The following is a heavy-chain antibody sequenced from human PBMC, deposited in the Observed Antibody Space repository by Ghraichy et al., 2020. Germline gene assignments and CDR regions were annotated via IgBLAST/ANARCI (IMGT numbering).Heavy chain of an antibody. J-gene: IGHJ4*02. Sequence: GSLRLSCAVYGGSFSGYYWSWIRQPPGKGLEWIGEINHSGSTNYNPSLKSRVTISVDTSKNQFSLKLSSVTAADTAVYYCADGGALGYWGQGTLVTVSS. V-gene: IGHV4-34*01. CDR1: GGSFSGYY. CDR2: INHSGST. CDR3: ADGGALGY. D-gene: IGHD2-15*01.